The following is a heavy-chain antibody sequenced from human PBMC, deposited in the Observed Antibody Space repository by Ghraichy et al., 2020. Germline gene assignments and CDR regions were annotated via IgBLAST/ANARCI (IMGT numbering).Heavy chain of an antibody. Sequence: VSSISGSGGRTYYADSVKGRFTISRDNSKNTLYLQMNSLRAEDTAGYYCARMLDGVPKSLYWGQGTLV. CDR2: ISGSGGRT. V-gene: IGHV3-23*01. J-gene: IGHJ4*02. CDR3: ARMLDGVPKSLY. D-gene: IGHD2-8*01.